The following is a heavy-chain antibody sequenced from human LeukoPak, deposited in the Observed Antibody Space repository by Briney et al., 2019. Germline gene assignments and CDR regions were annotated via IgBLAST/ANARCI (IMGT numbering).Heavy chain of an antibody. CDR1: GYSISSGYY. V-gene: IGHV4-38-2*02. CDR3: ARDAVVPASLLDY. J-gene: IGHJ4*02. CDR2: IYHSGST. D-gene: IGHD2-2*01. Sequence: SETLSLTCTVSGYSISSGYYWGWIRQPPGKGLEWVGSIYHSGSTYYNPSLKSRVTISVDTSKNQFSLKLTSVTAADTAVYYCARDAVVPASLLDYWGQGTLVTVSS.